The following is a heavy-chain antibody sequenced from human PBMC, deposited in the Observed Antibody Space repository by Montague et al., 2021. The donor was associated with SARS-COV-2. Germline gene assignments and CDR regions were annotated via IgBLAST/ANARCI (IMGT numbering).Heavy chain of an antibody. V-gene: IGHV3-33*01. CDR3: ARQLGYYYGMDV. Sequence: SLRLSCAASGFTFSSYGMHWVRQAPGKGLEWVAVIWYDGSNKYYADSVKGRFTISRDNSKNTLYLQMNSLRAEDTAVYYCARQLGYYYGMDVWGQGTKVTVSS. D-gene: IGHD3-10*01. CDR2: IWYDGSNK. J-gene: IGHJ6*02. CDR1: GFTFSSYG.